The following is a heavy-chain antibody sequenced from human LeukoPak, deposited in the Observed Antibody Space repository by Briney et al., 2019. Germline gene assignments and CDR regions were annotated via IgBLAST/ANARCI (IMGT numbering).Heavy chain of an antibody. CDR1: GGTFSIYA. Sequence: ASVKVSCKASGGTFSIYATSWVRQAPGQGLEWMGGIITMFGTANYAQKFQGRVTITADESTSTAYMELSSLRSEDTAVYYCARVHHYYGSGSPSPGGWFDPWGQGTLVTVSS. D-gene: IGHD3-10*01. CDR2: IITMFGTA. V-gene: IGHV1-69*13. CDR3: ARVHHYYGSGSPSPGGWFDP. J-gene: IGHJ5*02.